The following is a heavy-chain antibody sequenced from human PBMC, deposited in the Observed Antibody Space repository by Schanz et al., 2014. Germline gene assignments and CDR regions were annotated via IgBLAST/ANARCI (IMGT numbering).Heavy chain of an antibody. CDR3: AKGMGYCSGGTCYDYYYYGLDV. D-gene: IGHD2-15*01. J-gene: IGHJ6*02. V-gene: IGHV3-13*04. Sequence: EVQLVESGGGLVQPGGSLRLSCAASGFSIRNHDMHWVRQATGAGLEWVSAIGTAGDTFYLDSVKGRFTISRDNSENTLYLQMNSLSADDTAVFYCAKGMGYCSGGTCYDYYYYGLDVWGQGTTGTVSS. CDR2: IGTAGDT. CDR1: GFSIRNHD.